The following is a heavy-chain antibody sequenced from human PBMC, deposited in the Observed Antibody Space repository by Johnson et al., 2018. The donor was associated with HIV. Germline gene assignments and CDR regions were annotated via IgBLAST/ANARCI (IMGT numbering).Heavy chain of an antibody. J-gene: IGHJ3*01. CDR1: GFTFSSYA. D-gene: IGHD4-17*01. V-gene: IGHV3-23*04. Sequence: VQLVESGGGLVQPGGSLRFSCAVSGFTFSSYAMSWVRQAPGKGLEWVSLITWNGGSTYYADFVKGRFTISRDNSKNTLYLQMNSLRAEDTAVYYCARDATPWGRDYVGYAFDLWGQGTMVTVSS. CDR2: ITWNGGST. CDR3: ARDATPWGRDYVGYAFDL.